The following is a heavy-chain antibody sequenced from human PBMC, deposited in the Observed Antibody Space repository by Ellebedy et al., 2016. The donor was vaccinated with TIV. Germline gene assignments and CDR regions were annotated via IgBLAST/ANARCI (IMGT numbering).Heavy chain of an antibody. D-gene: IGHD3-22*01. Sequence: AASVKVSCKTSGYNFPSYDINWVRQAAGQGLKWMGWMNPNNGYTGYAQKFQGRVNMTRNTSISTAYMEVSILRTDDTAVYYCARGTPYDSSGLHHYWGQGTLVIVSS. CDR2: MNPNNGYT. J-gene: IGHJ4*02. CDR1: GYNFPSYD. V-gene: IGHV1-8*01. CDR3: ARGTPYDSSGLHHY.